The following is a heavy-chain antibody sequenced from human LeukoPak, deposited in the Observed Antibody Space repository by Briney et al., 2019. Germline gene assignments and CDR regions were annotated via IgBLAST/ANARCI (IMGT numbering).Heavy chain of an antibody. CDR1: GFTFSSYA. V-gene: IGHV3-23*01. D-gene: IGHD6-19*01. CDR2: ISGSGGST. CDR3: AKDNRIAVARTLDY. J-gene: IGHJ4*02. Sequence: GGSLRLSCAASGFTFSSYAKSWVRQAPWKGLEWVSAISGSGGSTYYADSVKGRFTISRDNSKNTLYLKMNSLRAEDTAVYYCAKDNRIAVARTLDYWGQGTLVTVSS.